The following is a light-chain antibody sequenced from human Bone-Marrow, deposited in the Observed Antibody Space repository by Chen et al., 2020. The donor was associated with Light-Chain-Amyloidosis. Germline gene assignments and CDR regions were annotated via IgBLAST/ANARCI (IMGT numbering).Light chain of an antibody. CDR2: RGT. Sequence: SYERTQPPSGSVSPGQTARITCSGDDLPTKYAYWYQQKPGQAPVLVIHRGTERPSGISERFSGSSSGTTATLTISGVQAEDEADYHCQSADSSGTYEVIFGGGTKLTVL. V-gene: IGLV3-25*03. J-gene: IGLJ2*01. CDR3: QSADSSGTYEVI. CDR1: DLPTKY.